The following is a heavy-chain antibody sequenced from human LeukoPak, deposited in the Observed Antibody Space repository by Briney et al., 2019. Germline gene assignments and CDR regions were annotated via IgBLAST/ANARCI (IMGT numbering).Heavy chain of an antibody. D-gene: IGHD6-19*01. Sequence: GRSLRLSCAASGFTFSNYGIHWVRQAPGKGLEWVAVISYDGSDKYYADSVKGRFTISRDNSKNTLYLQMNSLIPEDTAVYYSAKFWAGYSSGWVDYWGQGTLVTVSS. J-gene: IGHJ4*02. V-gene: IGHV3-30*18. CDR1: GFTFSNYG. CDR2: ISYDGSDK. CDR3: AKFWAGYSSGWVDY.